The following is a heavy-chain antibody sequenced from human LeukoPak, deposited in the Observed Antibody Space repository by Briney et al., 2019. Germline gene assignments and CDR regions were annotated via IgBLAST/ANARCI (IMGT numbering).Heavy chain of an antibody. V-gene: IGHV3-23*01. D-gene: IGHD3-10*01. J-gene: IGHJ4*02. CDR2: ISGSGGST. CDR3: AKALKVRGVILPSDY. CDR1: GFTFSSYA. Sequence: PGGSLRLCCAASGFTFSSYAMSWVRQAPGKGLEWVSAISGSGGSTYYADSVKGRFTISRDNSKNTLYLQMNSLRAEDTAVYYCAKALKVRGVILPSDYWGQGTLVTLSS.